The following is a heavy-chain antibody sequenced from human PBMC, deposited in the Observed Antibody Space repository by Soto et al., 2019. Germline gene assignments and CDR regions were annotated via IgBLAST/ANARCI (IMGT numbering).Heavy chain of an antibody. V-gene: IGHV5-10-1*01. CDR1: GYSFTPYW. CDR3: ARDRNYGNDY. D-gene: IGHD1-7*01. CDR2: IDPSDSYT. J-gene: IGHJ4*02. Sequence: LGESLKISCEGSGYSFTPYWISWVRQMPGKGLEWMGRIDPSDSYTNYSPSFQGHVTISADKSISTAYLQWSSLQASDTAVYYCARDRNYGNDYWGQGTLVTVSS.